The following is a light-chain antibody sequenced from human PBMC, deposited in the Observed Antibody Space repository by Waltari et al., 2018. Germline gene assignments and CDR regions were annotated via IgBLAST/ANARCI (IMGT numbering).Light chain of an antibody. J-gene: IGKJ1*01. CDR1: QSISGY. V-gene: IGKV1-39*01. Sequence: DIQMTQSPSSLSASVGDRITITCRASQSISGYLNWYQQKPGQAPKLLIYSASTLQTGVPSRFRGSGSWTDYALTISSLQPEDFAIYYCQQSYSDIRTFGQGTKVEIK. CDR2: SAS. CDR3: QQSYSDIRT.